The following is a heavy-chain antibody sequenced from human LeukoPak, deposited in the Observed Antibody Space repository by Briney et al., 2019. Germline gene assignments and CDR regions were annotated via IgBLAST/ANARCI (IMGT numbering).Heavy chain of an antibody. Sequence: SETLSLTCTVSGGSISSYYWSWIRQPPGKGLEWIGYIYYSGSTNYNPSLKSRVTISVDTSKNQFSLKLSSVTAADTAVYYCARSGDTKVGATYLFDYWGQGTLVTVSS. CDR1: GGSISSYY. CDR2: IYYSGST. CDR3: ARSGDTKVGATYLFDY. J-gene: IGHJ4*02. V-gene: IGHV4-59*08. D-gene: IGHD1-26*01.